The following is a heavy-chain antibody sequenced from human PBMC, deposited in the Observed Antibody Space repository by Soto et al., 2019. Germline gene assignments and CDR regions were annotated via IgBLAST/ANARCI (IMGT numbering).Heavy chain of an antibody. J-gene: IGHJ5*02. CDR2: INAGNGNT. CDR1: GYTFTSYA. Sequence: DSVKVSCKASGYTFTSYAMHWVRQAPGQRLEWMGWINAGNGNTKYSQKFQGRVTITRDTSASTAYMELSSLRSEDTAVYYCAREGIAVAGTGGWFDPWGQGTLVTVSS. D-gene: IGHD6-19*01. CDR3: AREGIAVAGTGGWFDP. V-gene: IGHV1-3*01.